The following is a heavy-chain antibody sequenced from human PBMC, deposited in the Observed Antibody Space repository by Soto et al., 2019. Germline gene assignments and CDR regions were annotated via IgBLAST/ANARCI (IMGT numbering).Heavy chain of an antibody. V-gene: IGHV4-59*01. J-gene: IGHJ4*02. Sequence: SETLSLTCTVSGGSISSYYWSWIRQPPGKGLEWIGYIYYSGSTNYNPSLKSRVTISVDTSKNQFSLKLSSVTAADTAVYYCARGLQGYSGYEFDYWGQGTLVTVSS. CDR2: IYYSGST. CDR1: GGSISSYY. D-gene: IGHD5-12*01. CDR3: ARGLQGYSGYEFDY.